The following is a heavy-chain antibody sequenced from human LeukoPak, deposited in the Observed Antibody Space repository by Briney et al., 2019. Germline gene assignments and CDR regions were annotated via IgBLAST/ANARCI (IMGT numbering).Heavy chain of an antibody. D-gene: IGHD3-22*01. Sequence: SETLSLTCTVSGGSISSYYWSWLRQPPGKGLEWIGYIYYSGSTNYNPSLKSRVTISVDTSKNQFSLKLSSVTAADTAVYYCARALGEDYYDSSGHYYPNRHQFDYWGQGTLVTVSS. CDR3: ARALGEDYYDSSGHYYPNRHQFDY. J-gene: IGHJ4*02. V-gene: IGHV4-59*01. CDR1: GGSISSYY. CDR2: IYYSGST.